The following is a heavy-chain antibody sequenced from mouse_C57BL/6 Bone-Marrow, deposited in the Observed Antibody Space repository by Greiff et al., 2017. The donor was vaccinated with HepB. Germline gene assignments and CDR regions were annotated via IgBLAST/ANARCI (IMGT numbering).Heavy chain of an antibody. CDR2: IDPEDGET. CDR3: ARWLLRTSYAMDY. J-gene: IGHJ4*01. V-gene: IGHV14-2*01. CDR1: GFNIKDYY. Sequence: EVKLMESGAELVKPGASVKLSCTASGFNIKDYYMHWVKQRTEQGLEWIGRIDPEDGETKYAPKFQGKATITADTSSNTAYLQLSSLTSEDTAVYYCARWLLRTSYAMDYWGQGTSVTVSS. D-gene: IGHD2-3*01.